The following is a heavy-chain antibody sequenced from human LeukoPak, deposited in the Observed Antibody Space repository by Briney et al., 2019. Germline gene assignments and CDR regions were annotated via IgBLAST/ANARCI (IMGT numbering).Heavy chain of an antibody. CDR3: ARGLRYCTNGVCYSRWIDY. D-gene: IGHD2-8*01. J-gene: IGHJ4*02. Sequence: SETLSLTCTVSGGSISSYYWSWIRQPPGKGLEWIGEINHSGSTNYNPSLKSRVTISVDTSKNQFSLKLSSVTAADTAVYYCARGLRYCTNGVCYSRWIDYWGQGTLVTVSS. V-gene: IGHV4-34*01. CDR1: GGSISSYY. CDR2: INHSGST.